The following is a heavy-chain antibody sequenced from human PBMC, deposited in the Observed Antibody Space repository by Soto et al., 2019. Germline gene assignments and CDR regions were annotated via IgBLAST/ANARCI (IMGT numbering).Heavy chain of an antibody. CDR3: ARVKGGGWYQN. V-gene: IGHV3-13*01. CDR1: GFTFSSYD. CDR2: IGTAGDT. D-gene: IGHD6-19*01. J-gene: IGHJ4*02. Sequence: PGGSLRLSCAASGFTFSSYDMHWVRQATGKGLEWVSAIGTAGDTYYPGSVKGRFTISRENAKNSLYLQMNSLRAGDTAVYYCARVKGGGWYQNWGQGTLVTVSS.